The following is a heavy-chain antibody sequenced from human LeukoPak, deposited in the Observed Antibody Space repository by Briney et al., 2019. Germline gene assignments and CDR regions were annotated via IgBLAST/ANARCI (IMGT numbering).Heavy chain of an antibody. J-gene: IGHJ4*02. CDR3: ATHHYDSSGPPRYFDY. CDR2: INSDGINT. Sequence: GGSLRLSCAASGFTFSNYWMRWVRQAPGKGLGWVSRINSDGINTSYAYSVRGRFTISRDNSKNTMYLSMNSLRAADTAVYSCATHHYDSSGPPRYFDYWGPGTLVTVSS. CDR1: GFTFSNYW. D-gene: IGHD3-22*01. V-gene: IGHV3-74*01.